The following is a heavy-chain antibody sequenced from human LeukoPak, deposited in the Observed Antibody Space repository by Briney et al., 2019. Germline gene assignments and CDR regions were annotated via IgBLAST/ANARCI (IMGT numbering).Heavy chain of an antibody. CDR3: ARAPWAYGNYVHAFDI. CDR1: GYSITSAYY. Sequence: SETLSLTCTVSGYSITSAYYWGWIRQPPGKGLEWIGSIYSGGRIYYNPSLKSRVTISVDTSKNHFSLKLTSVTAADTAVYYCARAPWAYGNYVHAFDIWGQGTMVAVSS. V-gene: IGHV4-38-2*02. CDR2: IYSGGRI. J-gene: IGHJ3*02. D-gene: IGHD4-11*01.